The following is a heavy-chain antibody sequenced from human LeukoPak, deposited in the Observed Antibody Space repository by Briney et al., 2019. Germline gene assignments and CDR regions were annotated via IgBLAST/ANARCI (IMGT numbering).Heavy chain of an antibody. D-gene: IGHD6-13*01. V-gene: IGHV3-7*04. CDR2: IKQDGSEK. CDR1: GFTFSSYW. J-gene: IGHJ4*02. Sequence: PGGSLRLSCAASGFTFSSYWMSWVRQAPGKGLEWVANIKQDGSEKYYVDSVKGRFTISRDNAKNSLYLQMNSLRAEDTAVYYCARGYSSSWWSFDYWGQGTLVTVSS. CDR3: ARGYSSSWWSFDY.